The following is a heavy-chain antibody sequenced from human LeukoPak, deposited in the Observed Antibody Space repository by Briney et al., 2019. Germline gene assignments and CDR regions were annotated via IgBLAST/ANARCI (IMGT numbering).Heavy chain of an antibody. CDR3: AIDPNWGTHS. D-gene: IGHD7-27*01. Sequence: PVGSLRLSCAASGFTFSTYTMYWVRHPPGKRLEWVSIIGSSGGGIHYADSVKGRFTISRDNSKNALYLQMNSLRVEDTAVHYCAIDPNWGTHSWGQGVLVTVSS. J-gene: IGHJ4*02. V-gene: IGHV3-23*01. CDR1: GFTFSTYT. CDR2: IGSSGGGI.